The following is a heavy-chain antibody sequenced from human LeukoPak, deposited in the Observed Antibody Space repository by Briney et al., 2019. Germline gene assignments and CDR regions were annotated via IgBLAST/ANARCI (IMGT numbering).Heavy chain of an antibody. CDR3: AKDRYYYDSGYFDY. CDR2: ISYDGSNE. J-gene: IGHJ4*02. V-gene: IGHV3-30*04. CDR1: GFTFSSYV. Sequence: GGSLRLSCAASGFTFSSYVTHWVRQAPGKGLEWVAIISYDGSNEYYADSVKGRFTISRDNSKNTLYLQMNSLRAEDTAVYYCAKDRYYYDSGYFDYWGQGTLVTVSS. D-gene: IGHD3-22*01.